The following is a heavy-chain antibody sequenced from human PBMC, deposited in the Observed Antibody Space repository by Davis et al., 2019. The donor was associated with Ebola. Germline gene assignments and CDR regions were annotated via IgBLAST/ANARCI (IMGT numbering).Heavy chain of an antibody. Sequence: GESLKISCAASGFTFSSYSMNWVRQAPGKGLEWVSYISSSSSTIYYADSVKGRFTISRDNAKNSLYLQMNSLRDEDTAVYYCARGRRANPYCSSTSCYRFDYWGQGTLVTVSS. D-gene: IGHD2-2*01. CDR3: ARGRRANPYCSSTSCYRFDY. V-gene: IGHV3-48*02. J-gene: IGHJ4*02. CDR1: GFTFSSYS. CDR2: ISSSSSTI.